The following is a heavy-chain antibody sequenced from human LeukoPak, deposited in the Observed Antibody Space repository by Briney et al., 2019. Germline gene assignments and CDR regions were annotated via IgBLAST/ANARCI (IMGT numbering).Heavy chain of an antibody. Sequence: PGGSLRLSCAVSGFTFSSSAINCVRQAPGKGLEWVSTISGSGYSTYYAASVKGRFTISRDNSKNTLYLQVNSLRAEDTAVYYCAKVRRNSTSWYLVDYWGQGTLVTVSS. V-gene: IGHV3-23*01. D-gene: IGHD6-13*01. CDR1: GFTFSSSA. CDR2: ISGSGYST. CDR3: AKVRRNSTSWYLVDY. J-gene: IGHJ4*02.